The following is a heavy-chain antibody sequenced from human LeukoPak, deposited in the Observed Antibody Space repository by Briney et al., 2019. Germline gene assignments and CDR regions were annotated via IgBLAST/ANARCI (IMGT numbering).Heavy chain of an antibody. CDR3: AASGNSWWEGFFHD. Sequence: PSETLSLTCTVSRASMSSFFWSWIRQPPGKGLEWIGHIHYSGTTKYNPSLTNRITLSMDTSKSQVSLRLTSVTAADTAMYYCAASGNSWWEGFFHDWGQGTLVSVSS. J-gene: IGHJ1*01. CDR1: RASMSSFF. CDR2: IHYSGTT. D-gene: IGHD2-8*02. V-gene: IGHV4-59*03.